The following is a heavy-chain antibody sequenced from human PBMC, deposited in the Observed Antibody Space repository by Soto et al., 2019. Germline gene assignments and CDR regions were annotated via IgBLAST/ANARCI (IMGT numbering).Heavy chain of an antibody. CDR2: ISYDGSDK. Sequence: GESMKISCAASGFSFSSYDMHWVRQAPGKGLEWVAMISYDGSDKYFSDSVKGRLTISRDNSKNTVSLEMNSLRTKDTAAYYCAKGVPSPTQHAFDIWGQGTMVTVSS. CDR3: AKGVPSPTQHAFDI. V-gene: IGHV3-30*18. J-gene: IGHJ3*02. CDR1: GFSFSSYD.